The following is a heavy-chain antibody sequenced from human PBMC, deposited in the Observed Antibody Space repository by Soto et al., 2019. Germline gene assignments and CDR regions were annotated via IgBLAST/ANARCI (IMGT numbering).Heavy chain of an antibody. D-gene: IGHD6-19*01. CDR1: GFSCSSYG. CDR2: ISYDGSKE. CDR3: AKEGRQWLTYYYYGMDV. V-gene: IGHV3-30*18. Sequence: GSLRLSCAASGFSCSSYGMHWVRQVPGQGPEWVAVISYDGSKETYADSVKGRFTISRDNSKNTLYLQMNSLRVEDTALYYCAKEGRQWLTYYYYGMDVWGQGTSVTVSS. J-gene: IGHJ6*02.